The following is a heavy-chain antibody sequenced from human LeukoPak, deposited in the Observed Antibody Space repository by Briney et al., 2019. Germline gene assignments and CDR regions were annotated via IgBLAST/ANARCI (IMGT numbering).Heavy chain of an antibody. Sequence: SGTLTLTCTVSGGSISSYYWSWIRQPPGKGLEWIGYIYYSGSTNYNPSLKSRVTISVDTSKNQFSLKLSSVTAADTAVYYCARGGIAAAGTPSDYWGQGTLVTVSS. D-gene: IGHD6-13*01. V-gene: IGHV4-59*01. CDR2: IYYSGST. CDR1: GGSISSYY. J-gene: IGHJ4*02. CDR3: ARGGIAAAGTPSDY.